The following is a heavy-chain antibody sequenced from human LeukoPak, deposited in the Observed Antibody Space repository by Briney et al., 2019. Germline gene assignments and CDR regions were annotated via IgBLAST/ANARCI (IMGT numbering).Heavy chain of an antibody. Sequence: SETLSLTCTVSGVSISSYYWSWIRQPPGKGLEWIGYIYYSGSTNYNPSLKSRVTILVDTSKNQFSLKLSSVTAADTAVYYCARERMSGMDVWGQGTTVTVSS. CDR1: GVSISSYY. J-gene: IGHJ6*01. CDR2: IYYSGST. CDR3: ARERMSGMDV. D-gene: IGHD2-8*01. V-gene: IGHV4-59*01.